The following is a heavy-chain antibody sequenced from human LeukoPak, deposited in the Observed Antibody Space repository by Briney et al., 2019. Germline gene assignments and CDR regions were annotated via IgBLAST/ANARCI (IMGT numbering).Heavy chain of an antibody. Sequence: PSETLSLTCTVSGGSISNTSYYWGWIRQPPGKGLEWIGSIYYSGRTYYSPSLKSRVTVSVDTPKNQFSLKLSSVTAADTAVYYCARHPFRGPRYYYDSSGPLFYMDVWGKGTTVTVSS. CDR3: ARHPFRGPRYYYDSSGPLFYMDV. CDR1: GGSISNTSYY. J-gene: IGHJ6*03. V-gene: IGHV4-39*01. D-gene: IGHD3-22*01. CDR2: IYYSGRT.